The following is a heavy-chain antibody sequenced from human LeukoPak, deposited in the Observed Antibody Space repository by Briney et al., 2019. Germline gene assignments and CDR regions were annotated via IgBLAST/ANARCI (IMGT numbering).Heavy chain of an antibody. Sequence: GGSLRLSCGASGFTFSSYGMHWVRQPPGKGLEWVAFIRYDGGNKNYADSVKGRFTISRDNSKNTLYVQMNSLRAEDTAVYYCAKVIRPDTSGYRPAEYYNYMDVWGKGTTVTVSS. CDR1: GFTFSSYG. V-gene: IGHV3-30*02. CDR3: AKVIRPDTSGYRPAEYYNYMDV. D-gene: IGHD3-22*01. CDR2: IRYDGGNK. J-gene: IGHJ6*03.